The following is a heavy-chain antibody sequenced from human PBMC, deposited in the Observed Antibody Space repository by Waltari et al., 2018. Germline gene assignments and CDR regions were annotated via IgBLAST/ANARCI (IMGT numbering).Heavy chain of an antibody. CDR2: ITDSGGTK. Sequence: EVQLVASGGTLVQPGGCLRRSCAASGFPSRSYAMSWVRQAPGKGLEWVASITDSGGTKYYAAPMNRQFTISSEYYKHTLYLQMNMLRAEETAVYYWAKGETSGWYRCFDYWGQGALVTVSS. CDR3: AKGETSGWYRCFDY. V-gene: IGHV3-23*04. J-gene: IGHJ4*02. D-gene: IGHD6-19*01. CDR1: GFPSRSYA.